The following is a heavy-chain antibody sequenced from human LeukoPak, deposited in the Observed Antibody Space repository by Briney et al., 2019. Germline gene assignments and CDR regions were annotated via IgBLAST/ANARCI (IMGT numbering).Heavy chain of an antibody. CDR2: FDPEDGET. J-gene: IGHJ6*03. D-gene: IGHD1-26*01. Sequence: ASVKVSCKVSGYTLTELSMHWVRQAPGKGLEWMGGFDPEDGETIYAQKFQGRVTMTEDTSTDTAYMELSSLRSEDTAVYYCATVGEISYGYYMDVWGKGTTVTVSS. CDR1: GYTLTELS. V-gene: IGHV1-24*01. CDR3: ATVGEISYGYYMDV.